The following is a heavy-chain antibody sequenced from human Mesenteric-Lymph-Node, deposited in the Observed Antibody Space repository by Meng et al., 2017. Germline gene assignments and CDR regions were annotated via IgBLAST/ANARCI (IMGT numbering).Heavy chain of an antibody. CDR3: TKNGAYSLEY. CDR2: FFHSGIT. D-gene: IGHD2-15*01. CDR1: GGSIRWGTW. J-gene: IGHJ4*02. V-gene: IGHV4-4*02. Sequence: QVELRESGPGRVRPSGTLSLPCAVSGGSIRWGTWWSWVRQPPGKGLQWIGEFFHSGITNYNPSLKSRATISVDTSKNHFSLELSSVTAADTAVYYCTKNGAYSLEYWGQGALVTASS.